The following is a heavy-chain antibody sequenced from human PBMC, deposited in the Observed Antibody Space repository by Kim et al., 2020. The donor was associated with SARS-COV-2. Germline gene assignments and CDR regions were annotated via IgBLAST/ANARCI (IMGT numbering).Heavy chain of an antibody. CDR1: GFTFDDYT. CDR3: AKDMAITMVRGGIYYYYYGMDV. V-gene: IGHV3-43*01. J-gene: IGHJ6*02. Sequence: GGSLRLSCAASGFTFDDYTMHWVRQAPGKGLEWVSLISWDGGSTYYADSVKGRFTISRDNSKNSLYLQMNSLRTEDTALYYCAKDMAITMVRGGIYYYYYGMDVWGQGTTVTVSS. CDR2: ISWDGGST. D-gene: IGHD3-10*01.